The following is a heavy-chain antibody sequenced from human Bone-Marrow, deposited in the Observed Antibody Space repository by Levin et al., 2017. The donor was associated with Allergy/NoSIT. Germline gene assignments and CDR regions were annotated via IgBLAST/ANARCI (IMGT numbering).Heavy chain of an antibody. CDR1: GNTLTELS. Sequence: AASVKVSCKVSGNTLTELSMHWVRQAPGKGLEWMGGLDPEEGETTYAQKFQGRITLTEDSSTDTAYMELSSLRSEDTAVYYCAAVQGTTVTTPPHLDYWGQGTLVTVSS. CDR2: LDPEEGET. CDR3: AAVQGTTVTTPPHLDY. D-gene: IGHD4-17*01. V-gene: IGHV1-24*01. J-gene: IGHJ4*02.